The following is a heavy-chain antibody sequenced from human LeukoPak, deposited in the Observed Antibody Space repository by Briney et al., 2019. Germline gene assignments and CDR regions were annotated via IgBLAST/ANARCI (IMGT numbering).Heavy chain of an antibody. D-gene: IGHD3-22*01. V-gene: IGHV4-34*01. CDR3: ARAGVYYYDSSGYLSYFDY. Sequence: SETLSLTCAVYGGSFSGYYWSWIRQPPGKGLEWIGEINHSGSTNYNPSLKSRVTISVDTSKNQFSLKLNSVTAADTAVYYCARAGVYYYDSSGYLSYFDYWGQGTLVTVSS. CDR2: INHSGST. CDR1: GGSFSGYY. J-gene: IGHJ4*02.